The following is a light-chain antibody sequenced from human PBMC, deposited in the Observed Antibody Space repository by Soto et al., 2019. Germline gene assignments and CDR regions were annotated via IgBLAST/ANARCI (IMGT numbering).Light chain of an antibody. J-gene: IGKJ3*01. CDR3: QQYGTLPFT. CDR2: GTS. CDR1: QSVSIHY. V-gene: IGKV3-20*01. Sequence: IVLTQSPGTLSLPPGERATLSCRTSQSVSIHYLAWYQQKPGQAPRLLIYGTSSRATGIPDRFSGSGSGTDFTLTISRLEPEDFAVYFCQQYGTLPFTFGPGTKVDIK.